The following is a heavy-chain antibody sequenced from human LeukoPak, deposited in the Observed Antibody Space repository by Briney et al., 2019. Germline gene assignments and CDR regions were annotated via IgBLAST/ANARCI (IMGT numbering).Heavy chain of an antibody. CDR1: GGSISSGGYY. CDR3: AKTYSSGWYPNAFDI. D-gene: IGHD6-19*01. J-gene: IGHJ3*02. Sequence: PSETLSLTCTVSGGSISSGGYYWSWIRQHPGKGLEWIGYIYYSGSTYYNPSLKSRVTISVDTSKNQFSLKLSSVTAADTAVYYCAKTYSSGWYPNAFDIWGQGTMVTVSS. V-gene: IGHV4-39*01. CDR2: IYYSGST.